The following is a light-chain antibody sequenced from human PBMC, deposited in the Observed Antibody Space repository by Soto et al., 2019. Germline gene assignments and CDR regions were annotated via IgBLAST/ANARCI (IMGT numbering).Light chain of an antibody. CDR1: QSVGSN. CDR2: GAS. Sequence: VVMTQSPATLSVSPGESATLSCRASQSVGSNLAWYQQKPGQAPRLLIYGASSRATGIPDRFSGSGSGTDFTLTINRLEPEDFAVYYCQQYRNWPRTFGQGTKVDI. J-gene: IGKJ1*01. V-gene: IGKV3D-15*01. CDR3: QQYRNWPRT.